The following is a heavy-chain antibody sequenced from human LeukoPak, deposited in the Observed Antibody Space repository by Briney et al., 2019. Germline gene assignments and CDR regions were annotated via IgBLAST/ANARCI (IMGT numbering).Heavy chain of an antibody. J-gene: IGHJ4*02. Sequence: PGGSLRLSCAASGFTFSSYGMHWVRQAPGKGLEWVAVIWYDGSNKYYADSVKGRFTISRDNSKNTLYLQMNSLRAEDTAVYYCARGQGSSWRGTFDYWGQGTLVTVSS. D-gene: IGHD6-13*01. CDR2: IWYDGSNK. CDR1: GFTFSSYG. CDR3: ARGQGSSWRGTFDY. V-gene: IGHV3-33*01.